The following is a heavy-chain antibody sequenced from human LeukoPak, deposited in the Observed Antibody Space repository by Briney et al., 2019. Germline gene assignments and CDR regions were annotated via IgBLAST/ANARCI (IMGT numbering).Heavy chain of an antibody. D-gene: IGHD3-10*01. J-gene: IGHJ6*03. CDR3: ARDGSGYYYYMDV. CDR1: GGTFSSYA. Sequence: GSSVKVSCKASGGTFSSYAISWVRQAPGQGLEWMGRIIPILGIANYAQKFQGRVTITADKSTSTAYMELSSLRSEDTAVYYCARDGSGYYYYMDVWGKGTTVTVSS. V-gene: IGHV1-69*04. CDR2: IIPILGIA.